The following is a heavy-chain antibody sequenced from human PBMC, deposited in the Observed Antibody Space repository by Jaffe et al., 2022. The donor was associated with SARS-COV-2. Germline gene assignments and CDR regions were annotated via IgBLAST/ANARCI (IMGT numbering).Heavy chain of an antibody. J-gene: IGHJ6*02. CDR1: GFMFSSYW. CDR2: IKQDGSEK. V-gene: IGHV3-7*01. D-gene: IGHD2-2*01. Sequence: EVQVVESGGGLVQPGGSRILSCAASGFMFSSYWMTWVRQAPGKGLEWVANIKQDGSEKYYVDAVKGRFTISRDNAKNSMELQMNSLRVEDTAVYYCARGAYCSSTNCYSLRYYGMDVWGQGTTVTVSS. CDR3: ARGAYCSSTNCYSLRYYGMDV.